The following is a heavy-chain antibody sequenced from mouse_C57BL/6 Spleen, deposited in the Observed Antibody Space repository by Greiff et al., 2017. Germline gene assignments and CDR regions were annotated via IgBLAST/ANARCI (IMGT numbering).Heavy chain of an antibody. J-gene: IGHJ4*01. CDR1: GFNIKDDY. Sequence: VQLQQSGAELVRPGASVKLSCTASGFNIKDDYMHWVKQRPEQGLEWIGWIDPENGDTEYASKFQGKATITADKSSNTAYLQLSSLTSEDTAVYYCTTGITTVVAARNYYAMDYWGQGTSVTVSS. D-gene: IGHD1-1*01. CDR2: IDPENGDT. CDR3: TTGITTVVAARNYYAMDY. V-gene: IGHV14-4*01.